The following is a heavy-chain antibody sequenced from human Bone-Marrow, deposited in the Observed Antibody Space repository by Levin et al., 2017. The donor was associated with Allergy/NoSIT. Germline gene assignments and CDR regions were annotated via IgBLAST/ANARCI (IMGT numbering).Heavy chain of an antibody. CDR2: ISYDGSNK. CDR1: GFTFSSYG. V-gene: IGHV3-30*18. J-gene: IGHJ4*02. Sequence: SCAASGFTFSSYGMHWVRQAPGKGLEWVAVISYDGSNKYYADSVKGRFTISRDNSKNTLYLQMNSLRAEDTAVYYCAKDIGPLDYWGQGTLVTVSS. CDR3: AKDIGPLDY. D-gene: IGHD3/OR15-3a*01.